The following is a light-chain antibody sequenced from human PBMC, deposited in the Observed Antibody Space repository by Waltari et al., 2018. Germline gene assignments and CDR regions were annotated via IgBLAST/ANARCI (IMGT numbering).Light chain of an antibody. V-gene: IGKV1-5*03. J-gene: IGKJ2*01. CDR3: QQHNSYSYT. CDR1: QSVSSW. CDR2: KAS. Sequence: DIQMTQSLSTLSASVGDRVTITCRASQSVSSWLAWYQQKPGRAPKLLIYKASTLHTGVPARFSGSGYGTEFTLTINSLQPDDFATYYCQQHNSYSYTFGQGTNLEIK.